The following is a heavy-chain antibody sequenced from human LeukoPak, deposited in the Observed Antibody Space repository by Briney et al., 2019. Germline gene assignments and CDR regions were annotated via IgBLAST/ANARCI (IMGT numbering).Heavy chain of an antibody. CDR3: ATTLLSVNYAGFDY. Sequence: ASVKVSCKASGYTFTNYGVSWVRQAPGQGLEWMGWISAYNGNTNYAQKLQGRVTMTTDASTSTAYMELRSLRSGATAVYYCATTLLSVNYAGFDYWGQGTLVTVSS. D-gene: IGHD1-7*01. J-gene: IGHJ4*02. CDR2: ISAYNGNT. V-gene: IGHV1-18*01. CDR1: GYTFTNYG.